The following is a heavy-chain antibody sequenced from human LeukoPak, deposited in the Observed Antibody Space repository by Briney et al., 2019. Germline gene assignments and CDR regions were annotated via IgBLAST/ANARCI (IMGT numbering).Heavy chain of an antibody. CDR3: ARDGIVLSWDSSGSRAFDI. CDR2: IYTSGST. CDR1: GGSFSSYY. J-gene: IGHJ3*02. D-gene: IGHD3-22*01. V-gene: IGHV4-4*07. Sequence: SETLSLTCTVSGGSFSSYYWSWIRQPAGKGLEWIGRIYTSGSTNYNPSLKSRVTMSVDTSKNQFSLKLSSVTAADTAVYYCARDGIVLSWDSSGSRAFDIWGQGTMVTVSS.